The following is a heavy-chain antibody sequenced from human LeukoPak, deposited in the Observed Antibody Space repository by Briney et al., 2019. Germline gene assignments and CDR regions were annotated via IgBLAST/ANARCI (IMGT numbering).Heavy chain of an antibody. J-gene: IGHJ5*02. Sequence: SETLSLTCTVSGGSISSSSYYWGWIRQPPGKGLEWIGSIYYSGSTYYNPSLKSRVTISVDTSKNQFSLKLSSVTAADTAVYYCARGGQWLFRGFANWFDPWGQGTLVTVSS. CDR2: IYYSGST. CDR1: GGSISSSSYY. D-gene: IGHD6-19*01. CDR3: ARGGQWLFRGFANWFDP. V-gene: IGHV4-39*01.